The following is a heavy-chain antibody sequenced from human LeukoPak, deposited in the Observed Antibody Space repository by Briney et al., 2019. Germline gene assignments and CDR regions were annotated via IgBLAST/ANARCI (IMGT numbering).Heavy chain of an antibody. CDR1: GFXFSSYW. V-gene: IGHV3-74*01. CDR2: MNSDGSST. Sequence: GGSLRLSCAASGFXFSSYWIHWVRQAPGKGRVWVSCMNSDGSSTSYADSVKGRFTISRDNAKNTLYLQMNSLRAEDTAVYYCARATPDIVVVPAAVELSYGMDVWGQGTTVTVSS. CDR3: ARATPDIVVVPAAVELSYGMDV. D-gene: IGHD2-2*01. J-gene: IGHJ6*02.